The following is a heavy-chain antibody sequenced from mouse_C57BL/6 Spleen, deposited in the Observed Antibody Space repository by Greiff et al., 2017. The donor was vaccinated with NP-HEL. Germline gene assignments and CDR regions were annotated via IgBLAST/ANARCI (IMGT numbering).Heavy chain of an antibody. CDR2: IHPNSGST. Sequence: VQLQQSGAELVKPGASVKLSCKASGYTFTSYWMHWVKQRPGQGLEWIGMIHPNSGSTNYNEKFKSKATLTVDKSSSTAYRQLSSLTSEDSAVYYCAKGGYYGSRGDYYAMDYWGQGTSVTVSS. J-gene: IGHJ4*01. D-gene: IGHD1-1*01. V-gene: IGHV1-64*01. CDR1: GYTFTSYW. CDR3: AKGGYYGSRGDYYAMDY.